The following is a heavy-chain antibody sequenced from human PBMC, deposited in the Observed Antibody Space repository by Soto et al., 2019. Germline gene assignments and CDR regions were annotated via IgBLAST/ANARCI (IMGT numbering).Heavy chain of an antibody. J-gene: IGHJ3*02. CDR1: GGSISSGGYY. CDR3: ARVGSGSYQGAFDI. D-gene: IGHD3-10*01. Sequence: SETLSLTCTFSGGSISSGGYYWSWIRQHPGKGLEWIGYIYYSGSTYYNPSLESRVTISVDTSKNQFSLKLSSVTAADTAVYYCARVGSGSYQGAFDIWGQGTMVTVSS. CDR2: IYYSGST. V-gene: IGHV4-31*03.